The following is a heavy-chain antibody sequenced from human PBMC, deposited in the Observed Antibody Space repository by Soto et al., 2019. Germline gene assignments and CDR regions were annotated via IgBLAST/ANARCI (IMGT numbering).Heavy chain of an antibody. Sequence: ASVKVSCKASGYTFTTYAIHWVRQAPGQRLEWMGWINTGNGNTKYSQNFQGRVTITRDTSASTAYMELSSLRSEDTAVYYCARDPVAKYYYYGMDVWGQGTTVTVSS. CDR1: GYTFTTYA. D-gene: IGHD4-4*01. J-gene: IGHJ6*02. CDR2: INTGNGNT. CDR3: ARDPVAKYYYYGMDV. V-gene: IGHV1-3*04.